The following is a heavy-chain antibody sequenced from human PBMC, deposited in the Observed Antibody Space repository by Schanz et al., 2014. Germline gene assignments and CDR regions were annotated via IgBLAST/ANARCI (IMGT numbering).Heavy chain of an antibody. CDR2: INTGSGNT. D-gene: IGHD3-3*01. CDR3: ARSAGREFWSGYYTRFDY. Sequence: QVHLVQSGAEVKRPGASVKVSCKASEYSFTSYSMHWVRQAPGQRLEWMGWINTGSGNTKYSQNFQGRVTITRDTSTSTAYMELRSLRSDDTAVYYCARSAGREFWSGYYTRFDYWGQGTLVTVSS. V-gene: IGHV1-3*04. CDR1: EYSFTSYS. J-gene: IGHJ4*02.